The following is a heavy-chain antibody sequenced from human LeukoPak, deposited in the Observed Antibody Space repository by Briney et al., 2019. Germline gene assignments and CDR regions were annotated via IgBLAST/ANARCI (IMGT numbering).Heavy chain of an antibody. CDR3: ARFYDILTVFDY. Sequence: SETLSLTCTVSGGSISSSSYYWGWIRQPPGKGLEWIGSIYYSGSTYYNPSLKSRVTISVDTSKNQFSLKLSSVTAADTAVYYCARFYDILTVFDYWGQGTLVTVSS. J-gene: IGHJ4*02. CDR2: IYYSGST. V-gene: IGHV4-39*01. CDR1: GGSISSSSYY. D-gene: IGHD3-9*01.